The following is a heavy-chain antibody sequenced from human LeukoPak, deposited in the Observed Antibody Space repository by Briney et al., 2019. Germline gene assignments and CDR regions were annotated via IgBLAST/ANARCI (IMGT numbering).Heavy chain of an antibody. CDR3: TTVIMGAPKDDY. Sequence: GGSLRLSCAASGFTFSNAWMSWVRQAPGKGLELVGRFRSKTDGGTIDYAAPVKGRFTISRDDSRNTLYLQMNSLKTEDTAVYYCTTVIMGAPKDDYWGQGTLVTVSS. J-gene: IGHJ4*02. V-gene: IGHV3-15*05. CDR1: GFTFSNAW. CDR2: FRSKTDGGTI. D-gene: IGHD1-26*01.